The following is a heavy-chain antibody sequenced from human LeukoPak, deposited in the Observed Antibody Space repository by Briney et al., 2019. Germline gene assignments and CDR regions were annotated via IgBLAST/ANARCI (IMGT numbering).Heavy chain of an antibody. D-gene: IGHD3-22*01. CDR3: ARDSTRVYYDSSGYYSDAFDI. Sequence: PGGSLRLSCAASGFTVSTNYMSWVRQAPGKGLEWVSVIYSGGTTYYADSVKGRFTISRDNSKNTLYLQMNSLRAEDTAVYYCARDSTRVYYDSSGYYSDAFDIWGQGTMVTVSS. J-gene: IGHJ3*02. V-gene: IGHV3-66*01. CDR2: IYSGGTT. CDR1: GFTVSTNY.